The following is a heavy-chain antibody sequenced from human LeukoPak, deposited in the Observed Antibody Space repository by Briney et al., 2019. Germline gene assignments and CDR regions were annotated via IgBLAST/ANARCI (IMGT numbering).Heavy chain of an antibody. J-gene: IGHJ6*03. Sequence: GGSLRLSCAASGFTFSHYAMNWVRQAPGKGLEWVTLISYDGDNEYYANSVKGRFTIARDNSNNTLYLQMNSLRPEDTAIYYCARGPYDFWSASYAHDYYMDVWGKGTTVIVS. CDR2: ISYDGDNE. D-gene: IGHD3-3*01. V-gene: IGHV3-30-3*01. CDR1: GFTFSHYA. CDR3: ARGPYDFWSASYAHDYYMDV.